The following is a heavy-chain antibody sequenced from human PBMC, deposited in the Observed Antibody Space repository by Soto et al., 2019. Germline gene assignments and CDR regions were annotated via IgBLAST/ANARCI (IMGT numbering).Heavy chain of an antibody. J-gene: IGHJ4*02. V-gene: IGHV4-59*08. CDR3: TRLGGFYQALDS. Sequence: SETLSLTFSISGGALSAYYWTWTRQPPGKGLEWIGYIYYAGTTTYNPSLKNRVTISLDTPKNHFSLKMDSVTAADTAVYYCTRLGGFYQALDSWGQGVLVTVS. D-gene: IGHD3-22*01. CDR2: IYYAGTT. CDR1: GGALSAYY.